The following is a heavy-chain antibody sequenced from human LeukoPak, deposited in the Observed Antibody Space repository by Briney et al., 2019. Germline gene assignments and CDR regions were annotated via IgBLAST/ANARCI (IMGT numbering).Heavy chain of an antibody. V-gene: IGHV3-23*01. CDR1: GFSFSNYA. J-gene: IGHJ4*02. CDR3: AKVQEMDTILPPFHY. Sequence: GGSLRLSCATSGFSFSNYAMSWVRQVPGKGLEWVSAISGSGGNTFYADSVKGRFTISRDNSKNTLYLQVNSLRAADTAIYYCAKVQEMDTILPPFHYWGQGTLVTVSS. CDR2: ISGSGGNT. D-gene: IGHD5-24*01.